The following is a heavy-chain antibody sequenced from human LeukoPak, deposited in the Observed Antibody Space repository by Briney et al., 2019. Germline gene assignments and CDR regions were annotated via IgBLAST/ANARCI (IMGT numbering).Heavy chain of an antibody. V-gene: IGHV1-69*02. J-gene: IGHJ6*02. Sequence: SVKVSCKASGGTFSSYTISWVRQAPGQGLEWMGRIIPILGIANYAQKFQGRVTITADKSTSTAYMELSSLRSEDTAVYYCASSFLGYCSSTSFYTFDYYGMDVWGQGTTVTVSS. CDR1: GGTFSSYT. D-gene: IGHD2-2*02. CDR3: ASSFLGYCSSTSFYTFDYYGMDV. CDR2: IIPILGIA.